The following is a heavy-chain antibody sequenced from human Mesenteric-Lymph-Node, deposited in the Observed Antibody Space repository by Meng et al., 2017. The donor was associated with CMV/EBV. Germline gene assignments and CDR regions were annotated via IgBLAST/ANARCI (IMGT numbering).Heavy chain of an antibody. J-gene: IGHJ6*02. CDR2: IKQDGSEK. CDR1: GFTFSSYW. D-gene: IGHD5-12*01. CDR3: VRDPSGHGLDV. Sequence: GESLKISCAASGFTFSSYWMSWVRQAPGKGLEWVANIKQDGSEKYYVDSVKGRFTVSRDNAKNSLHLQMNSLRAEDTAVYYCVRDPSGHGLDVWGQGTTVTVSS. V-gene: IGHV3-7*01.